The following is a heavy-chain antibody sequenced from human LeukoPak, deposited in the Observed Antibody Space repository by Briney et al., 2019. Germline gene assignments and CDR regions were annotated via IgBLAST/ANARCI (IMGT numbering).Heavy chain of an antibody. D-gene: IGHD1-26*01. CDR2: ISYDGSNK. CDR3: ARDRVGATDSFAY. Sequence: GGSLRLSCAASGFTFSSYAMHWVRQAPGKGLEWVAVISYDGSNKYYADSVKGRFTISRDNSKNTLYLQMNSLRAEDTAVYYCARDRVGATDSFAYWAREPWSPSPQ. J-gene: IGHJ4*02. V-gene: IGHV3-30-3*01. CDR1: GFTFSSYA.